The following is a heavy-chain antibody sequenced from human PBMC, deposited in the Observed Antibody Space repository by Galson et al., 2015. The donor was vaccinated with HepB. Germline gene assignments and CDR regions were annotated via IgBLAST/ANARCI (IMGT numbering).Heavy chain of an antibody. V-gene: IGHV3-30*18. D-gene: IGHD3-3*01. CDR3: TKGREFWSVYYEVSAFDY. CDR1: GFTFSSYG. Sequence: SLRLTCAASGFTFSSYGMHWVRQAPGKGLEWVGVISHGGTAKYYADSVKGLITISSDNSKNTSKMQMNSLRAENTVVYCCTKGREFWSVYYEVSAFDYWGQGTLVTVSS. J-gene: IGHJ4*02. CDR2: ISHGGTAK.